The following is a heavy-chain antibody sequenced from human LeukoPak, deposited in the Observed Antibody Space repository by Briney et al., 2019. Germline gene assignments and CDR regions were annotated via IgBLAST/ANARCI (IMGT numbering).Heavy chain of an antibody. CDR3: ARDRGIAVAGTCWFDP. Sequence: SETLSLTCTVSGGSISSSSYYWGWLRQPPGKGLEWIGSIYYSGSTYYNPSLKSRVTISVDTSKNQFSLKLSSVTVADTAVYYCARDRGIAVAGTCWFDPWGQGTLVTVSS. J-gene: IGHJ5*02. D-gene: IGHD6-19*01. CDR2: IYYSGST. V-gene: IGHV4-39*07. CDR1: GGSISSSSYY.